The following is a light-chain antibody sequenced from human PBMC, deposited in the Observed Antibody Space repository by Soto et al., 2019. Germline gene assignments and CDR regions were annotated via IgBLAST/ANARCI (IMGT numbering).Light chain of an antibody. CDR1: QSVRSSY. Sequence: ESGLTLSPDTLSLSPGESATLSCRASQSVRSSYLAWYQQTPGQTPRLLIYAASSRATGIPDRFSGSGSGTDFTLTISSLQSEDFAVYYCQQYNNWPRPFGQGTKVDIK. V-gene: IGKV3-20*01. CDR2: AAS. CDR3: QQYNNWPRP. J-gene: IGKJ1*01.